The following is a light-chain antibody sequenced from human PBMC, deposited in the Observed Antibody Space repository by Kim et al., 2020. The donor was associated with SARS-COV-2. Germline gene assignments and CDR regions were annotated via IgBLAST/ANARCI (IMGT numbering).Light chain of an antibody. V-gene: IGLV3-19*01. Sequence: VALGQTVRITCQGDSLSSYYATWYQQKPGPAPILVIYGKNNRPSGIPDRFSGSSSGNTASLTITGTQAGDEADYYCNSRDSNDNVVFGGGTQLTVL. CDR2: GKN. CDR3: NSRDSNDNVV. J-gene: IGLJ2*01. CDR1: SLSSYY.